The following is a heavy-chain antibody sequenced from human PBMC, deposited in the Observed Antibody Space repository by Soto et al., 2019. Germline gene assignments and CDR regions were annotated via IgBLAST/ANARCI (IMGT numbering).Heavy chain of an antibody. J-gene: IGHJ1*01. CDR3: ARGYSSSQWAYFQH. Sequence: QVQLQQWGAGLLKPSETLSLTCAVYGGSFSGYYWSWIRQTPGKGLEWIGQINQSGSIKYNPSLKIRVIISEDTSKNQFSLNLVSVTAADTAVYYCARGYSSSQWAYFQHWGQGTPVTVS. V-gene: IGHV4-34*01. CDR1: GGSFSGYY. CDR2: INQSGSI. D-gene: IGHD6-13*01.